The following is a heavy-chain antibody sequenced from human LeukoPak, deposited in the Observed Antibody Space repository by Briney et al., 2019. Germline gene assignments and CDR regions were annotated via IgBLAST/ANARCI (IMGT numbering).Heavy chain of an antibody. J-gene: IGHJ4*02. Sequence: ASVEVSCKASGGTFSSYAISWVRQAPGQGLEWMGGIIPIFGTANYAQKFQGRVTITADESTSTAYMELSSLRSEDTAVYYCAGGASLWFGELLDYWGQGTLVTVSS. CDR3: AGGASLWFGELLDY. CDR1: GGTFSSYA. D-gene: IGHD3-10*01. CDR2: IIPIFGTA. V-gene: IGHV1-69*13.